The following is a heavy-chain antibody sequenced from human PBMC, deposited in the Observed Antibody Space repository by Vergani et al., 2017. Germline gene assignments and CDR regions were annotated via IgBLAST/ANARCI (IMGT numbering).Heavy chain of an antibody. CDR3: ARAGYCSSTSCYRHYMDV. CDR1: GGSISSGDYY. J-gene: IGHJ6*03. Sequence: QVQLQESGPGLVKPSQTLSLTCTVSGGSISSGDYYWSWIRQPPRKGLEWIGYIYYSGSTYYNPSLKSRVTISVDTSKNQFSLKLSSVTAADTAVYYCARAGYCSSTSCYRHYMDVWGKGTTVTVSS. D-gene: IGHD2-2*02. CDR2: IYYSGST. V-gene: IGHV4-30-4*01.